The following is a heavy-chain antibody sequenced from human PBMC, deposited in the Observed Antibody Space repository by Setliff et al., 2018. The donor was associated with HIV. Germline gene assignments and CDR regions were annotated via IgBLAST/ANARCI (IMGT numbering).Heavy chain of an antibody. CDR3: ARQGYNYDSSGYLVPAGYFQH. CDR2: IYYSGNT. CDR1: GGSISSGGYY. J-gene: IGHJ1*01. V-gene: IGHV4-39*01. Sequence: SETLSLTCTVSGGSISSGGYYWNWIRQHPGKGLEWIGYIYYSGNTYYNPSLKSRLTISVDTSNNQFSLKLTSVTDADTAVYYCARQGYNYDSSGYLVPAGYFQHWGQGTLVTVSS. D-gene: IGHD3-22*01.